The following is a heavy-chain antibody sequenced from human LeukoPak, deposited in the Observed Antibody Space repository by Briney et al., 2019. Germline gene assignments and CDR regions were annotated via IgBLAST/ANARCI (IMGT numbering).Heavy chain of an antibody. CDR1: GFTFNNYA. CDR3: AREGSSYSMDV. Sequence: GGSLRLSCAASGFTFNNYAMNWVRQAPGKGLEWVSTISGSGGSTYYADSVKGRFTISRDNSKNTLYLQMNSLRAEDTAVYYCAREGSSYSMDVWGQGTTVTVSS. V-gene: IGHV3-23*01. J-gene: IGHJ6*02. CDR2: ISGSGGST.